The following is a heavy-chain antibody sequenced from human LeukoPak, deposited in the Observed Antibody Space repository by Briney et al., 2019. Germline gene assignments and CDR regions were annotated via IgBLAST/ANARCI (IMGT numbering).Heavy chain of an antibody. J-gene: IGHJ3*02. V-gene: IGHV3-23*01. CDR3: AKDAFSYDGVFDPSDI. CDR1: GFTFSDFA. D-gene: IGHD3-3*01. CDR2: TDGTGGDS. Sequence: GGSLRLSCVASGFTFSDFAMSWVRQTPGKRLEWVASTDGTGGDSYYTDAVKGRFTISRDDSRDTLYLQMNSLKAEDTAVYYCAKDAFSYDGVFDPSDIWGQGTMVTVSS.